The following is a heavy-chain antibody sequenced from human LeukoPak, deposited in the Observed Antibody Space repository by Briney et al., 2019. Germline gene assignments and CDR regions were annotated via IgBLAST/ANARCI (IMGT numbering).Heavy chain of an antibody. CDR2: TYYRSRWYS. J-gene: IGHJ4*02. V-gene: IGHV6-1*01. CDR1: GDSVSRNSAA. Sequence: SQTLSLTCAISGDSVSRNSAAWNWIRQSPSRGLEWLGRTYYRSRWYSDYALSVKSRITINPETSKNQFSLQLSSVTPEDTAVYYCARGGSAGGTLGFDSWGQGTLVTVSS. CDR3: ARGGSAGGTLGFDS. D-gene: IGHD1-1*01.